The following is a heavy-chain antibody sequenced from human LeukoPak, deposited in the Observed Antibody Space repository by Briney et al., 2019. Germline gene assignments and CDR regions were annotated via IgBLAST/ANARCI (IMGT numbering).Heavy chain of an antibody. Sequence: GESLKISCKGSGYSFTSYWISWVRQMPGKGLEWMGRIDPSDSYTNYSPSFQGHVTISADKSIGTAYLQWSSLKASDTAMYYCASWRSVAGAFDIWGQGTMVTVSS. CDR2: IDPSDSYT. D-gene: IGHD2-15*01. J-gene: IGHJ3*02. CDR1: GYSFTSYW. CDR3: ASWRSVAGAFDI. V-gene: IGHV5-10-1*01.